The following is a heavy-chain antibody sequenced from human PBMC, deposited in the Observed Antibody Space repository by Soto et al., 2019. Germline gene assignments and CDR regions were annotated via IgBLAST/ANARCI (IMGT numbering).Heavy chain of an antibody. J-gene: IGHJ4*01. Sequence: SESLSLTCTVSGGSINSDGYYWSWIRQHPEKGLEWIGYINYRGTTYYNPSLESRLTISVDTSENQFSLQLTSVIAADTALYYCARESYSFGRAFDIWGHGTLVTVSS. V-gene: IGHV4-31*03. D-gene: IGHD5-18*01. CDR3: ARESYSFGRAFDI. CDR2: INYRGTT. CDR1: GGSINSDGYY.